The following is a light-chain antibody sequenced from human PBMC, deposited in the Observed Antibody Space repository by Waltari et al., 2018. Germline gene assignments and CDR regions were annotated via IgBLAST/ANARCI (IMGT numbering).Light chain of an antibody. CDR3: QSYDTNNRV. Sequence: NFMLTQPHSVSGSPGETVTISCTRRSGSIAREFVPRYQQRPGSAPTTVIYEDKQRPFGVPDRFSGSIDSSSNSASLTISGLKTEDEAEYYCQSYDTNNRVFGGGTMLTVL. CDR2: EDK. J-gene: IGLJ3*02. CDR1: SGSIAREF. V-gene: IGLV6-57*04.